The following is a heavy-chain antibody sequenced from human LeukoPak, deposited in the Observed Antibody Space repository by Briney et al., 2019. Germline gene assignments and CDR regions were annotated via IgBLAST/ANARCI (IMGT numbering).Heavy chain of an antibody. Sequence: SVKVSCKASGGTFSSYAISWVRQAPGQGLEWMGGIIPIFGTANYAQKFQGRVTITADEPTSTAYMELSSLRSEDTAVYYCARDKLETVSFRWFDPWGQGTLVTVSA. J-gene: IGHJ5*02. CDR1: GGTFSSYA. D-gene: IGHD4-11*01. V-gene: IGHV1-69*13. CDR2: IIPIFGTA. CDR3: ARDKLETVSFRWFDP.